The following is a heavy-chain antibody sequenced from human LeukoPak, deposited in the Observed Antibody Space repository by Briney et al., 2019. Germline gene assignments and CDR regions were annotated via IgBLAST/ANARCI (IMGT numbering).Heavy chain of an antibody. CDR3: TRGGPTMVRGVQLPYY. Sequence: GSLRLSCTASGFTFGDYAMSWVRQAPGKGLEWVGFIRSKAYGGTTEYAASVKGRFTISRDDSKSIAYLQMNSLKTEDTAVYYCTRGGPTMVRGVQLPYYWGQGTLVTVSS. D-gene: IGHD3-10*01. CDR1: GFTFGDYA. CDR2: IRSKAYGGTT. J-gene: IGHJ4*02. V-gene: IGHV3-49*04.